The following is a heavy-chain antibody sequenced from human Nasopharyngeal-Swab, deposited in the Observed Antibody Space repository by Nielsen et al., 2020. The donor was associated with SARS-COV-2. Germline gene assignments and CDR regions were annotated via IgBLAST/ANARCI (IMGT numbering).Heavy chain of an antibody. V-gene: IGHV3-53*01. CDR1: GLAISDNY. CDR3: ARVGFCTNGVCYPGSWFCDS. D-gene: IGHD2-8*01. Sequence: GESLKISCSASGLAISDNYMSWVRQAPGKGLEWVSILYAGRSTFYADSVKGRFTISRDTFENTLYLEMHSLRTEDTAVYYCARVGFCTNGVCYPGSWFCDSWGQGTLVTVSS. CDR2: LYAGRST. J-gene: IGHJ4*02.